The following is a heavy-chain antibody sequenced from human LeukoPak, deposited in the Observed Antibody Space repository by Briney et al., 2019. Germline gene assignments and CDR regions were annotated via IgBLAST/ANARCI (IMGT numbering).Heavy chain of an antibody. CDR1: GFTFSSYG. V-gene: IGHV3-30*02. CDR3: ARFGASGRYGLRAFDI. Sequence: GGSLRLSCAASGFTFSSYGMHWVRQAPGKGLEWVAFIRYDGSNKYYADSVKGRFTISRDNSKNTLYLQMNSLRAEDTAVYYCARFGASGRYGLRAFDIWGQGTMVTVSS. J-gene: IGHJ3*02. D-gene: IGHD1-26*01. CDR2: IRYDGSNK.